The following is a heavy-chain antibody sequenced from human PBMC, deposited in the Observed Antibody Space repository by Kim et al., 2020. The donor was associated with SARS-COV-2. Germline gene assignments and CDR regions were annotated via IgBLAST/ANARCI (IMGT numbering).Heavy chain of an antibody. CDR2: IWYDGSNK. CDR3: ASPDSSGYLSMDV. V-gene: IGHV3-33*01. Sequence: GGSLRLSCAASGFTFSSYGMHWVRQAPGKGLEWVAVIWYDGSNKYYADSVKGRFTISRDNSKNTLYLQMNSLRAEDTAVYYCASPDSSGYLSMDVWGQGTTVTVSS. CDR1: GFTFSSYG. D-gene: IGHD3-22*01. J-gene: IGHJ6*02.